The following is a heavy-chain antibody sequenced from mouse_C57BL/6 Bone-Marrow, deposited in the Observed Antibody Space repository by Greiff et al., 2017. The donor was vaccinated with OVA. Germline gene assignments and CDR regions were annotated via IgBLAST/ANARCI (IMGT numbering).Heavy chain of an antibody. Sequence: VQLQQSGAELVRPGTSVKVSCKASGYAFTNYLIEWVKQRPGQGLEWIGVINPGSGGTNYNEKFKGKATLTADKSSSTAYMQLSSLTSEDSAVYYCARNGLYYGSSYDAMDYWGQGTSVTVSS. CDR1: GYAFTNYL. D-gene: IGHD1-1*01. J-gene: IGHJ4*01. CDR2: INPGSGGT. CDR3: ARNGLYYGSSYDAMDY. V-gene: IGHV1-54*01.